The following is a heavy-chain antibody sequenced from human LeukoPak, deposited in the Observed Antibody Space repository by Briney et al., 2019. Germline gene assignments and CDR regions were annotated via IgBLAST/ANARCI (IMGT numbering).Heavy chain of an antibody. CDR1: GFTFSSYG. CDR2: IWYDGSNK. D-gene: IGHD3-9*01. CDR3: ARSDYDILTGYHSAYGMDV. V-gene: IGHV3-33*01. J-gene: IGHJ6*04. Sequence: GGSLRLSCAASGFTFSSYGMHWVRQAPGKGLEWVAVIWYDGSNKYYADSVKGRFTISRDNSKNTLYLQMNSLRAEDTAVYYCARSDYDILTGYHSAYGMDVWGKGTTVTVSS.